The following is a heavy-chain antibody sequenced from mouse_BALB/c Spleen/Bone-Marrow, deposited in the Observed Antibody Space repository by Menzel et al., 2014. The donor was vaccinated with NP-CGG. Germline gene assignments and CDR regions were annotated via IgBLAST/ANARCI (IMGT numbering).Heavy chain of an antibody. CDR2: IDPANGNI. D-gene: IGHD1-1*01. CDR3: APYYYGRWFAN. Sequence: VQLQQSGAELVKPGASVKLPCTASGFNIKDTYMHWVKQRPEQGLEWTGRIDPANGNIKYDPKFQGKATITADTSSNTAYLQLSSLTSEDTAVYYCAPYYYGRWFANWGQGTLVTVSA. CDR1: GFNIKDTY. V-gene: IGHV14-3*02. J-gene: IGHJ3*01.